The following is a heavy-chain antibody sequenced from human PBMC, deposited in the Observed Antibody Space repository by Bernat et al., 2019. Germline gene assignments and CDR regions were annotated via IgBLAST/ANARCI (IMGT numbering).Heavy chain of an antibody. CDR2: ISYDGSNK. V-gene: IGHV3-30*03. CDR1: GFTFSSYG. CDR3: ASNRHRPIAVAGTGVDY. J-gene: IGHJ4*02. Sequence: QVQLVESGGGVVQPGRSLRLSCAASGFTFSSYGMHWVRQAPGKGLEWVAVISYDGSNKYYADSVKGRFTISRDNSKNTLYLQMNSLRAEDTAVYYCASNRHRPIAVAGTGVDYWGQGTLVTVSS. D-gene: IGHD6-19*01.